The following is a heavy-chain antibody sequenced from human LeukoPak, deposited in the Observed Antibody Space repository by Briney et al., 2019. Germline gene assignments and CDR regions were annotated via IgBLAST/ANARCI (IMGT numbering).Heavy chain of an antibody. CDR3: AKWGGLAVVAATTDY. J-gene: IGHJ4*02. CDR1: GFTFSSYS. CDR2: ISSSSSTI. V-gene: IGHV3-48*01. Sequence: QPGGSLRLSCAASGFTFSSYSMNWVRQAAGKGLEGVSYISSSSSTIYYADSVKGRFTISRDNAKNSLYLQMNRLRADDTAVYYWAKWGGLAVVAATTDYWGQGTLVIVSS. D-gene: IGHD2-15*01.